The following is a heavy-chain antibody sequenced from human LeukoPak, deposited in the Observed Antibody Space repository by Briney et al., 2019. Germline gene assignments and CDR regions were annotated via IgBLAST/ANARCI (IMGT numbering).Heavy chain of an antibody. CDR1: GYTFNSYG. D-gene: IGHD3-10*01. Sequence: ASVKVSCKSSGYTFNSYGITWVRQAPGQGLEWMGWIHTYNGHTNYAQKFQGRVTMTTDTSTSTVYMELRSLRSDDTAVYYCARDDNYGSGQPDDWGQGTLVTVSS. J-gene: IGHJ4*02. CDR3: ARDDNYGSGQPDD. CDR2: IHTYNGHT. V-gene: IGHV1-18*01.